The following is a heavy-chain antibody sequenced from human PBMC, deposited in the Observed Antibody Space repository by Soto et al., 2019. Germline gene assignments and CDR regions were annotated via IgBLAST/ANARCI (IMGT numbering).Heavy chain of an antibody. CDR1: GGSFNNYA. CDR2: IIPNFDTP. CDR3: AVAMVREILIFESSGMHV. Sequence: QVHLVQSGAEVKKPGSSVKVSCKTSGGSFNNYAVSWVRQAPGQGLEWMGGIIPNFDTPNYAQKFQDRVTIIADESTSTVYMELMSIRSNDTAVYYCAVAMVREILIFESSGMHVWGQGTTVIVSS. V-gene: IGHV1-69*01. D-gene: IGHD3-10*01. J-gene: IGHJ6*02.